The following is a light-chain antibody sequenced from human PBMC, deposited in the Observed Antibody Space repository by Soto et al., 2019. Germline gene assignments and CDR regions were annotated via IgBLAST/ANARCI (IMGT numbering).Light chain of an antibody. CDR2: DAS. V-gene: IGKV3-11*01. J-gene: IGKJ2*01. Sequence: EIVLTQSPATLSLSPGERATLSCRASQSVSSYFAWYQQKPGQAPSLLIYDASNRATGIPARFSGSGSGTDFTLTISSLEPEDFAGYYCKQRSNWPPYTFGQGTKLEIK. CDR1: QSVSSY. CDR3: KQRSNWPPYT.